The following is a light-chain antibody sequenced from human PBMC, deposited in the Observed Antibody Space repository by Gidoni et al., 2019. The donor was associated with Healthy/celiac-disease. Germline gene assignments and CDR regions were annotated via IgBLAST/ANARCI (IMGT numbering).Light chain of an antibody. Sequence: EIVLTQSPATLSWSPGERATLSCRASQSVSSNLAWYQQIPGQAHRLLIYDASNRATGIPARFSGSVSGTDFTLTISSLEPEDFAVYYCQQRSNWPSALTFXGXTKVEIK. J-gene: IGKJ4*01. CDR3: QQRSNWPSALT. CDR1: QSVSSN. CDR2: DAS. V-gene: IGKV3-11*01.